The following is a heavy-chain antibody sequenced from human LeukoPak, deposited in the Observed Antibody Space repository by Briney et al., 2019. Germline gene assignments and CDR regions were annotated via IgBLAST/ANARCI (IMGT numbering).Heavy chain of an antibody. CDR1: GFTFSNAW. CDR2: IKSKTDGGTT. V-gene: IGHV3-15*07. J-gene: IGHJ4*02. Sequence: GGSLRLSCAASGFTFSNAWVNWVRQAPGKGLEWVGRIKSKTDGGTTDYAAPVKGRFTISRDDSKNTLYMQMNRLKTEDTAVYYCITDPSRYHYDGSDYYWGQGTLVTVSS. D-gene: IGHD3-22*01. CDR3: ITDPSRYHYDGSDYY.